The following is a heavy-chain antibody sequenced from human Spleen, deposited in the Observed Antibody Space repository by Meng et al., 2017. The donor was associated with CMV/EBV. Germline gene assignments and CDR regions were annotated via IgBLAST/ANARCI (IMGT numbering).Heavy chain of an antibody. CDR1: GFTFSSYA. CDR2: MYSGGSST. D-gene: IGHD2-2*01. Sequence: GGSLRLSCAASGFTFSSYAMSWVRQAPGKGLEWVSVMYSGGSSTFYADSVQGRFTISRDESKNTLYLQMNSLRAEDTALYYCAKCSSTSCRYFDYWGQGTLVTVSS. V-gene: IGHV3-23*03. CDR3: AKCSSTSCRYFDY. J-gene: IGHJ4*02.